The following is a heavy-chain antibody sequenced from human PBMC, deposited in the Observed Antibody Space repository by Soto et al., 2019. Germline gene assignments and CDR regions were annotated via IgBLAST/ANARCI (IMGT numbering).Heavy chain of an antibody. D-gene: IGHD3-9*01. CDR3: IVTGIEYVHH. Sequence: EVQLLESVGGLVQPGGSLKLSCAASEFTFSSYAMSWVRQAPGKGLEWVSGISGTGRVTNYAESVKGRFTISRDNPKSTLFLQMNSLRPEDTAVYYDIVTGIEYVHHWGQGTLVTVSS. J-gene: IGHJ1*01. CDR1: EFTFSSYA. CDR2: ISGTGRVT. V-gene: IGHV3-23*01.